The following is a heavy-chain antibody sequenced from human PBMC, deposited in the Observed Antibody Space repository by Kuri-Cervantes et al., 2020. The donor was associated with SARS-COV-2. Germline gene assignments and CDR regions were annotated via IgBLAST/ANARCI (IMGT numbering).Heavy chain of an antibody. CDR3: AKPSVAREYSWFDP. CDR2: ISHDGKNK. J-gene: IGHJ5*02. V-gene: IGHV3-30*18. Sequence: GESLKISCAASGFNFSRTDMHWVRQAPGKGLEWVAVISHDGKNKKCIASGKGRFTISRDNSKNTLYLQMNSLRAEDTAVYYCAKPSVAREYSWFDPWGQGTLVTVSS. D-gene: IGHD6-19*01. CDR1: GFNFSRTD.